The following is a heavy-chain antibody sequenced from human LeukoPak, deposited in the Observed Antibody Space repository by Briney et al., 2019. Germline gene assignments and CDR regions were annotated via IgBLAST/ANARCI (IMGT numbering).Heavy chain of an antibody. D-gene: IGHD5-12*01. V-gene: IGHV3-48*02. CDR2: ISSSSSSI. CDR1: GFIFSSYN. CDR3: AKDTESGYDFDECLDY. Sequence: GGSLRLSCAASGFIFSSYNMNWVRQAPGKGLEWVSYISSSSSSIYYADSVKGRFTISRDNAKNSLYLQMNSLRDEDTAVYYCAKDTESGYDFDECLDYWGQGTLVTVSS. J-gene: IGHJ4*02.